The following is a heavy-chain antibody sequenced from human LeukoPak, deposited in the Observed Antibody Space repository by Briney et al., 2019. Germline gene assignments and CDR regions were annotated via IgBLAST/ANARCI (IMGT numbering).Heavy chain of an antibody. CDR3: ARHTGCCRTSCQFDY. D-gene: IGHD2-2*01. J-gene: IGHJ4*02. Sequence: SDTLSLTCTVSGGSISSYYWSWIRQPPGKGLEWIGYIYTSGSTNYNPSLKSRVTISVDTSKNQFSLKLSSATAADTAVYYCARHTGCCRTSCQFDYWGERSLLGVCS. CDR2: IYTSGST. V-gene: IGHV4-4*09. CDR1: GGSISSYY.